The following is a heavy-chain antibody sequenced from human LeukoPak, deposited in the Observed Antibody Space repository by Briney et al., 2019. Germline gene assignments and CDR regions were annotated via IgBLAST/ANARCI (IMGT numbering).Heavy chain of an antibody. V-gene: IGHV3-30*02. CDR3: AKVFDVVVVAATPVFQH. J-gene: IGHJ1*01. D-gene: IGHD2-15*01. CDR2: IRYDGSNK. Sequence: GGSLRLSCAASGFTFSSYGMHWVRQAPGKGLEWVAFIRYDGSNKYYADSVKGRFTISRDNSKNTLYLQMNSLRAEDTAVYYCAKVFDVVVVAATPVFQHWGQGTLVTVSS. CDR1: GFTFSSYG.